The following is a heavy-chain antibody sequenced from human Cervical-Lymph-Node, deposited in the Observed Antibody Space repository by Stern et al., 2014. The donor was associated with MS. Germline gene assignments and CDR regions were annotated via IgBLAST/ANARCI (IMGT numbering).Heavy chain of an antibody. CDR2: IIPIFGPA. V-gene: IGHV1-69*01. CDR3: ARSEGLVVVADNWFDP. Sequence: VQLVESGAEVKKPGSSVKVSCKASGGTFSSYAINWVRQAPGQGLEWMGGIIPIFGPANYAQKFQGRVTITADESTSAAYMELSSLRSEDTAVYYCARSEGLVVVADNWFDPWGQGTLVTVSS. D-gene: IGHD2-15*01. J-gene: IGHJ5*02. CDR1: GGTFSSYA.